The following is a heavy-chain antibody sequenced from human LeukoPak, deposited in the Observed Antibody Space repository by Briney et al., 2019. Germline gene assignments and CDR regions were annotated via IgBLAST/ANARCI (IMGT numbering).Heavy chain of an antibody. CDR3: APHGALMVRGVIIGY. D-gene: IGHD3-10*01. J-gene: IGHJ4*02. Sequence: GGSLRLSCAASGFTFSSYSMNWVRQAPGKGLEWVSSISSSSSYIYYADSVKGRFTISRDNAKNSPYLQMNSLRAEDTAVYYCAPHGALMVRGVIIGYWGQGTLVTVSS. V-gene: IGHV3-21*01. CDR2: ISSSSSYI. CDR1: GFTFSSYS.